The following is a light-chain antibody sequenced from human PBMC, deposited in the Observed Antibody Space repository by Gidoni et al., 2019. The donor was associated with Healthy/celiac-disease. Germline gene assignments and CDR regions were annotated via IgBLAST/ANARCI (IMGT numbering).Light chain of an antibody. J-gene: IGLJ1*01. CDR1: KLGDKY. V-gene: IGLV3-1*01. CDR2: QDS. Sequence: SYELTQPPSVSVSPGQTASITCSGDKLGDKYACWYQQKPGQSPVLVIYQDSTRPSGIPARFSGSNSGNTATLTISGTQAMDEADYYCQAWDSSTLYVFGTGTKVTVL. CDR3: QAWDSSTLYV.